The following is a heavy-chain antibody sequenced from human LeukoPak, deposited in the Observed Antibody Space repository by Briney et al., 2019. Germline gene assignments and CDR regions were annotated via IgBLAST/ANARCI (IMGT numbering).Heavy chain of an antibody. Sequence: SETLSLTCTVSGDSIRSYYWTWVRQAAGKGLEWIGRIYSSGSTNYNPSLKSRVTMSVDTSKNQFSLKLNSVTAADTALYYCARAGGDYHGSYFGPWGQGTLVTVSS. CDR2: IYSSGST. CDR3: ARAGGDYHGSYFGP. D-gene: IGHD1-26*01. J-gene: IGHJ5*02. V-gene: IGHV4-4*07. CDR1: GDSIRSYY.